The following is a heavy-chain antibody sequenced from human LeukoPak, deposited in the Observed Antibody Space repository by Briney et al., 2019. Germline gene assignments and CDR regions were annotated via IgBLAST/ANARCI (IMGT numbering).Heavy chain of an antibody. Sequence: GGSLRLSCTASGFTFGDYAMSWVRQAPGRGLEGVGFMRSKAYGWTTEYAAAVKGRFTISRDESKSIAYLQMNSLKTEDTAVYYCARHCSGGSCYYYYGMDVWGKGTTVTVSS. D-gene: IGHD2-15*01. CDR3: ARHCSGGSCYYYYGMDV. J-gene: IGHJ6*04. CDR2: MRSKAYGWTT. V-gene: IGHV3-49*04. CDR1: GFTFGDYA.